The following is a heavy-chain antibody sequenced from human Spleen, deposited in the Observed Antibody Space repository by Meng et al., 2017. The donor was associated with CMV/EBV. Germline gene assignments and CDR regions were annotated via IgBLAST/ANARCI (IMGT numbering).Heavy chain of an antibody. D-gene: IGHD6-13*01. CDR2: INSDGSST. Sequence: GGSLRLSCAVSGFTFSSYWMHWVRQAPGKGLVWVSRINSDGSSTSYADSVKGRFTISRDNAKNTLYLQMNSLRAEDTAVYYCAKEDISSWMVDYWGQGTLVTVSS. V-gene: IGHV3-74*01. J-gene: IGHJ4*02. CDR1: GFTFSSYW. CDR3: AKEDISSWMVDY.